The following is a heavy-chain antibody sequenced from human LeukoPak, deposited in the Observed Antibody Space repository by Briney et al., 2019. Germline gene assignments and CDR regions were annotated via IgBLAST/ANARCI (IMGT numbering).Heavy chain of an antibody. CDR2: IWYDGSNE. Sequence: GRSLRLSCAASGFTFSSYGMHWVRQAPGKGLEWVAVIWYDGSNEYYADSVKGRFTISRDNSKNTLYLQMNSLRAEDTAVYYCARVRYYYDSSGHMDVWGQGTTVTVSS. CDR1: GFTFSSYG. D-gene: IGHD3-22*01. J-gene: IGHJ6*02. V-gene: IGHV3-33*01. CDR3: ARVRYYYDSSGHMDV.